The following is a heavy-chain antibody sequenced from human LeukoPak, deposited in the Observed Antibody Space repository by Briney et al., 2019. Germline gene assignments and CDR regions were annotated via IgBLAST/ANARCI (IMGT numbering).Heavy chain of an antibody. CDR2: ISGSGGST. Sequence: GGSLRLSCAASGFTFSGYAMSWVRQAPGKGLEWVSAISGSGGSTYYADSVKGRFTISRDNSKNTLYLQMNSLRAEDTAVYYCARDLYSSRWYYMDVWGKGTTVTISS. CDR1: GFTFSGYA. D-gene: IGHD6-13*01. CDR3: ARDLYSSRWYYMDV. J-gene: IGHJ6*03. V-gene: IGHV3-23*01.